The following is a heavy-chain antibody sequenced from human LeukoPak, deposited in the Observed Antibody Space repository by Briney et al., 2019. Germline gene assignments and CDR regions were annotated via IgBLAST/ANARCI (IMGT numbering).Heavy chain of an antibody. D-gene: IGHD1-26*01. Sequence: GESLKISCKGSGYSLTSYWIGWVRQMPGKGLEWMGIIYPGDSDTSYSPSFQGQVTISADKSISTAYLQWSSLKASDTAMYYCARLRSGSYRAFDIWGQGTMVTVSS. CDR2: IYPGDSDT. J-gene: IGHJ3*02. CDR3: ARLRSGSYRAFDI. V-gene: IGHV5-51*01. CDR1: GYSLTSYW.